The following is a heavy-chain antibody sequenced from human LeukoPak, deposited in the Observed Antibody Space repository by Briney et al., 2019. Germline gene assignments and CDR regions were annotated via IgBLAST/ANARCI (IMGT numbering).Heavy chain of an antibody. D-gene: IGHD6-13*01. CDR1: GGSISSYY. J-gene: IGHJ4*02. CDR2: IYYSGST. Sequence: SQTLSLTCTVSGGSISSYYWSWIRQPPGKGLEWIGYIYYSGSTNYNPSLKSRVTISVDTSKNQFSLKLSSVTAADTAVYYCASLAAAGHFDYWGQGTLVTVSS. CDR3: ASLAAAGHFDY. V-gene: IGHV4-59*01.